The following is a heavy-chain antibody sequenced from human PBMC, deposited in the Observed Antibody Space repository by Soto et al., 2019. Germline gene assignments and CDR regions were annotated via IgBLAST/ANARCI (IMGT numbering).Heavy chain of an antibody. D-gene: IGHD3-16*01. Sequence: QVHLQESGPGLVKPSETLSLTCTVSDGSVSSGGYYWSWIRQPPGKGLEWIGYIYYSGSSNYNPSLKSRVTISKDTSKNQFSLNLSSVTAADTAVYYCVRGARLGEFQIWGQGTLVTVSS. CDR2: IYYSGSS. CDR3: VRGARLGEFQI. J-gene: IGHJ4*02. CDR1: DGSVSSGGYY. V-gene: IGHV4-61*08.